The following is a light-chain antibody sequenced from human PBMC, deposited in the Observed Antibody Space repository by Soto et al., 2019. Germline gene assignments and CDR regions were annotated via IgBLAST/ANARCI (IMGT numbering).Light chain of an antibody. CDR2: WAT. Sequence: DIVLTQSPDSLAVSLGERATINCESSQSVFYRTTNQHCLAWYQQKPGQPPKLLIYWATLRESGVPERFSGSGAGTDCTRSISDLQAEDVAVDFCQQYCDTTWTFGRGTKVDIK. CDR1: QSVFYRTTNQHC. V-gene: IGKV4-1*01. CDR3: QQYCDTTWT. J-gene: IGKJ1*01.